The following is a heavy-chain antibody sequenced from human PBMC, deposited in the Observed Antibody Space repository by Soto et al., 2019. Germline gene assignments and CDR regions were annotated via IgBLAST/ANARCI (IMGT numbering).Heavy chain of an antibody. CDR1: EFTFSSYE. D-gene: IGHD6-13*01. V-gene: IGHV3-48*03. CDR3: VRFGGAAAGPGDY. CDR2: ISSSGTTI. Sequence: PGGSLRLSCVASEFTFSSYEMNWVRQAPGKGLEWVSYISSSGTTIYYTDSVKGRFTISRDNAKKSLYLQMNNLRAEDTAVYYCVRFGGAAAGPGDYWGQGTLVTVSS. J-gene: IGHJ4*02.